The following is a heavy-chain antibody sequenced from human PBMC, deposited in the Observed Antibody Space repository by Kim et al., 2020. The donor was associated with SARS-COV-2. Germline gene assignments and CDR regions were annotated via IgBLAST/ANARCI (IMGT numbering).Heavy chain of an antibody. CDR3: ASGDLANLGGMDV. Sequence: SETLSLTCTVSGGSVSSSSFYWVWIRQPPGKGLEWIGSMYSSGSSFYNPSLKSRVTISEDTSRNQFSLNLTSVTAADTALYYCASGDLANLGGMDVWGQG. J-gene: IGHJ6*02. CDR1: GGSVSSSSFY. D-gene: IGHD3-3*01. CDR2: MYSSGSS. V-gene: IGHV4-39*01.